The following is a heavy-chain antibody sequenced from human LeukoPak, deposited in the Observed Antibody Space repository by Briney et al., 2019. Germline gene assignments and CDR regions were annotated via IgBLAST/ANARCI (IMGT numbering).Heavy chain of an antibody. CDR2: IKQDGSQK. D-gene: IGHD2-2*01. V-gene: IGHV3-7*01. Sequence: GGSLRLSCAASGFTFSKYWMTWVRQAPGKGLEWVANIKQDGSQKSYADSVKGRFTISRDNTKNSGYLQMSSLRAEDTAVYYCARDADIGVASADMWYDGYDMWGQGTMVTVSS. J-gene: IGHJ3*02. CDR1: GFTFSKYW. CDR3: ARDADIGVASADMWYDGYDM.